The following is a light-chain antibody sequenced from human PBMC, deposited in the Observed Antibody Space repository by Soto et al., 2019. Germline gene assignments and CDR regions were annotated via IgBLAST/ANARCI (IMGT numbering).Light chain of an antibody. J-gene: IGKJ5*01. CDR2: DVS. Sequence: VVTKSPGTLSLSPGERATLSCRASQSVDNGYLAWYQQKPGQAPRLLIYDVSNRATGVPARFSGSGSETDFTLTISVLRSEDSTVYCCQQYTYWLFPFAQVTRLEIK. CDR1: QSVDNGY. CDR3: QQYTYWLFP. V-gene: IGKV3-11*01.